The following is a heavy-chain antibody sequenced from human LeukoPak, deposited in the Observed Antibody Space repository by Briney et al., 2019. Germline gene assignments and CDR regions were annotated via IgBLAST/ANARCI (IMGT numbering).Heavy chain of an antibody. V-gene: IGHV3-21*01. J-gene: IGHJ6*03. CDR1: GYTFSSYS. D-gene: IGHD2-2*01. CDR2: IISISSHI. CDR3: ARTRAPSNGRVLYYMDV. Sequence: GGSLRLSCAASGYTFSSYSMNWVRQAPGKGLEWVASIISISSHIYYADSVKGRFTISRDNAKNSLYLQMNSLRAEDTAVYYCARTRAPSNGRVLYYMDVWGKGTTVTVSS.